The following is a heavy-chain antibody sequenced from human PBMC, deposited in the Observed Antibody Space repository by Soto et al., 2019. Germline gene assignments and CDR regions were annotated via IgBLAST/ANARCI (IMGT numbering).Heavy chain of an antibody. CDR1: GLNFSNFI. Sequence: EVQLVESGGGLVQPGGSLGLSCEVSGLNFSNFIMNWVRQAPGKGLEWISYISSSGSLKHYADSVKGRFTISRDNAKGSLSLRMSSLRDDDTAIYYCAPVGMRISGYYHWGQGTLVTVSS. J-gene: IGHJ4*02. CDR3: APVGMRISGYYH. V-gene: IGHV3-48*02. D-gene: IGHD3-22*01. CDR2: ISSSGSLK.